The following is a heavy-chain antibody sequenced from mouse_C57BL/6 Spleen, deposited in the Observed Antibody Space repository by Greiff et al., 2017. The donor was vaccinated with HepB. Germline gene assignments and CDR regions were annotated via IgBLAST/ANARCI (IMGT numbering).Heavy chain of an antibody. J-gene: IGHJ2*01. CDR1: GYAFSSSW. V-gene: IGHV1-82*01. Sequence: VQLQQSGPELVKPGASVKISCKASGYAFSSSWMNWVKQRPGKGLEWIGRIYPGDGDTNYNGKFKGKATLTADKSSSTAYMQLSSLTSEDSAVYFCARDSYGSFDYWGQGTTLTVSS. CDR3: ARDSYGSFDY. CDR2: IYPGDGDT. D-gene: IGHD2-12*01.